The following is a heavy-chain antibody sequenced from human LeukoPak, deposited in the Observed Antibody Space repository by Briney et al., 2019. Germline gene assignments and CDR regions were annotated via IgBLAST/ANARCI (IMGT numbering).Heavy chain of an antibody. J-gene: IGHJ4*02. CDR3: ASAYVPEGDYLDY. D-gene: IGHD3-16*01. Sequence: GGSLRLSCAASGFTFSSYSMSWVRQAPGKGLEWVSSISSSSGDIYYAESVKGGVTISRDKAKNTLYMEMNGLRAEDTAVYYCASAYVPEGDYLDYWGQGTLVTVSS. CDR2: ISSSSGDI. V-gene: IGHV3-21*04. CDR1: GFTFSSYS.